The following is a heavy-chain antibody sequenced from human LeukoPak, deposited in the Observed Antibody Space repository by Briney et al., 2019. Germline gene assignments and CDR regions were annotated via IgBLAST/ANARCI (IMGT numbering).Heavy chain of an antibody. J-gene: IGHJ4*02. CDR3: ARGGLAGRSLLFDY. CDR1: GFTFSSYA. V-gene: IGHV3-64*01. D-gene: IGHD1-14*01. CDR2: ISSNGGST. Sequence: PGGSLRLSCAASGFTFSSYAMHWVRQAPGKGLEYVSAISSNGGSTYYANSVKGRFTISRDNSKNTLYLQMGSLRAEDMAVYYCARGGLAGRSLLFDYWGQGTLVTVSS.